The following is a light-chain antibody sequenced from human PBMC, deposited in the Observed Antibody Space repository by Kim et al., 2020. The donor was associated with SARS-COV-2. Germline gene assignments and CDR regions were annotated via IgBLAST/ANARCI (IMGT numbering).Light chain of an antibody. V-gene: IGKV1-9*01. Sequence: DIQLTQSPSFLSASVGDRVTITCRASQGISSSLAWYQQKPGKAPKLLIYSASTLRSGVPSTFSGSGSGTEFTLTISSLQPEDFATYFCQQLKSYPLSFGGGTKVDIK. CDR3: QQLKSYPLS. J-gene: IGKJ4*01. CDR2: SAS. CDR1: QGISSS.